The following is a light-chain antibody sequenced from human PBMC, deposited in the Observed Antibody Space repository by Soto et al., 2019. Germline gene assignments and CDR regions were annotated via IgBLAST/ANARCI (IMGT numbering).Light chain of an antibody. J-gene: IGLJ1*01. V-gene: IGLV2-14*01. CDR3: SSYTGSSTPYV. Sequence: QSALTQSASVSGSPGQSITISCTGTSSDIGAYNYVSWYQQHPGKAPKLMIYEVSNRPSGVSNRFSGSKSGNTASLTISGLQDEDEADYYCSSYTGSSTPYVFGTATKVTVL. CDR1: SSDIGAYNY. CDR2: EVS.